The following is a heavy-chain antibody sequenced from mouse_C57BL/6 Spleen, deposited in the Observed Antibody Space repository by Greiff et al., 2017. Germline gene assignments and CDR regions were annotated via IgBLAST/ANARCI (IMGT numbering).Heavy chain of an antibody. CDR1: GYAFSSSW. D-gene: IGHD1-1*01. J-gene: IGHJ3*01. CDR2: IYPGDGDT. V-gene: IGHV1-82*01. CDR3: ARDYYGSSSWFAY. Sequence: VKLVESGPELVKPGASVKISCKASGYAFSSSWMNWVKQRPGKGLAWIGRIYPGDGDTNYNGKFKGKATLTADKSSSTAYMQLSSLTSEASAVYFCARDYYGSSSWFAYWGQGTLVTVSA.